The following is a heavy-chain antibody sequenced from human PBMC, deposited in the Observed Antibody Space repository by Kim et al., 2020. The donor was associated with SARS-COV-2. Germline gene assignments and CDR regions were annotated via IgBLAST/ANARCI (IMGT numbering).Heavy chain of an antibody. CDR3: ARLNLFGFDP. Sequence: DPDTRYSPSYQGQVTISADKSISTAYLQWSSLKASDTAMYYCARLNLFGFDPWGQGTLVTVSS. J-gene: IGHJ5*02. V-gene: IGHV5-51*01. D-gene: IGHD3-10*01. CDR2: DPDT.